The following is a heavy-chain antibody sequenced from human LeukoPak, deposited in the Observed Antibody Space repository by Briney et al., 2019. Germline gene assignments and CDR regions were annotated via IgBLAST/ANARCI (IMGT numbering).Heavy chain of an antibody. V-gene: IGHV3-21*01. CDR3: ARDRGAEAVAESDY. Sequence: GGSLRLSCAASGFTFSSYSMNWVRQAPVKGLEWVSSISSSSSYIYYADSVKGRFTISRDNAKNSLYLQMNSLRAEDTAVYYCARDRGAEAVAESDYWGQGTLVTVSS. J-gene: IGHJ4*02. CDR2: ISSSSSYI. D-gene: IGHD6-19*01. CDR1: GFTFSSYS.